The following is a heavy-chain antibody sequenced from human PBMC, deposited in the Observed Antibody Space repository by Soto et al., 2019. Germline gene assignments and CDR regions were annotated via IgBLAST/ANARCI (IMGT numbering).Heavy chain of an antibody. D-gene: IGHD6-6*01. V-gene: IGHV1-18*01. CDR1: GYTFTNYG. CDR3: ARFLQLVGYFYYYMDV. Sequence: GASVKVSCKASGYTFTNYGITWVRQAPGQGLEWMGWISAYNGNTHYTQRLQGRVTMTTDTSTSTAYMELRGLRSDDTAVYYCARFLQLVGYFYYYMDVWGQGTTVTVSS. CDR2: ISAYNGNT. J-gene: IGHJ6*03.